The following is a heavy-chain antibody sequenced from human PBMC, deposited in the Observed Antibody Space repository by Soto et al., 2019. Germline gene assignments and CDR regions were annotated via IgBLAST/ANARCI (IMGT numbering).Heavy chain of an antibody. V-gene: IGHV3-23*01. J-gene: IGHJ4*02. Sequence: GGSRRLPGAPSGFTLSSYALSWVPHAPGTGLGWVSASSGSGGSRYYADSVKGRFTISRDNSKNALYLQMNGLRAEDTAVYFCVSHRIRTPGVGYWGQGTLVTVPS. CDR3: VSHRIRTPGVGY. CDR1: GFTLSSYA. D-gene: IGHD1-1*01. CDR2: SSGSGGSR.